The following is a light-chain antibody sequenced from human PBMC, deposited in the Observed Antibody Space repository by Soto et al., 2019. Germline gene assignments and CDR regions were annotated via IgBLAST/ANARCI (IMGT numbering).Light chain of an antibody. CDR3: QQRSSWPLLS. Sequence: EIVLTQSPATLSLSPGERATLSCRASQSVSNYLAWFQQKPGQAPRLLLYDASNRATGIPARFSGSGSGTDFTLTISSLEPEDFAVCYCQQRSSWPLLSFGGGTKVEI. J-gene: IGKJ4*01. CDR1: QSVSNY. CDR2: DAS. V-gene: IGKV3-11*01.